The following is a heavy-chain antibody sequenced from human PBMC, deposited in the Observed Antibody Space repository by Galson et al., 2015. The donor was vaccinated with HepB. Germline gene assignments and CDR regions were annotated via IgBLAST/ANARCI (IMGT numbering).Heavy chain of an antibody. Sequence: SLRLSCAASGFPFSDYHMIWIRQAPGKGLEWVAVIWYDGSNKYYADSVKGRFTISRDNSKNTLYLQMNSLRAEDTAVYYCARSGYSGYDFQLNYWGQGTLVTVSS. J-gene: IGHJ4*02. CDR2: IWYDGSNK. V-gene: IGHV3-33*08. CDR3: ARSGYSGYDFQLNY. D-gene: IGHD5-12*01. CDR1: GFPFSDYH.